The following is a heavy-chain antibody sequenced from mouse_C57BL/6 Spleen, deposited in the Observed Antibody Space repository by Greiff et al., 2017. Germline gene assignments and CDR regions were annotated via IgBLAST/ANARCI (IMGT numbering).Heavy chain of an antibody. CDR2: INPSTGGT. V-gene: IGHV1-43*01. CDR3: ARGITTVVAEAMDY. J-gene: IGHJ4*01. Sequence: VQLQQSGPELVKPGASVKISCKASGYSFTGYYMHWVKQSSEKSLEWIGEINPSTGGTSYNQKFKGKATLTVDKSYSTAYMQLKSLTSEDSAVYYGARGITTVVAEAMDYWGQGTSVTVSS. D-gene: IGHD1-1*01. CDR1: GYSFTGYY.